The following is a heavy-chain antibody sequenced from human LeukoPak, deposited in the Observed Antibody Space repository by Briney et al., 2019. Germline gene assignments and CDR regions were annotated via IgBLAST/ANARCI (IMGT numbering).Heavy chain of an antibody. Sequence: PGGSLRLSCAASGFTFSSYWMSWVRQAPGKGLEWVANIKQDGSEKYYVDSVKGRFTISRDNAKNSLYLQMNSLRAEDKAVYYCARAAYDYVWGSYRHPDYWGQGTLVTVSS. CDR1: GFTFSSYW. CDR3: ARAAYDYVWGSYRHPDY. V-gene: IGHV3-7*01. CDR2: IKQDGSEK. D-gene: IGHD3-16*02. J-gene: IGHJ4*02.